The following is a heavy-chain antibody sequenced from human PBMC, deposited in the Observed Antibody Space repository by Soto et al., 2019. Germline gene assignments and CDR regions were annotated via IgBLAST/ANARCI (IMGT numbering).Heavy chain of an antibody. V-gene: IGHV3-74*01. Sequence: EVQLVESGGGLVQPGGSLRLSCAASGFTFSNYWMHWVRLPPGKGLLWVSRINIGGSAANYAGSVEGRFTVSRDDAKNTLYLQMKSLRDDDTAVYYCGRGTNDWYGIDYWGQGAPVTVSS. D-gene: IGHD3-9*01. CDR3: GRGTNDWYGIDY. J-gene: IGHJ4*02. CDR2: INIGGSAA. CDR1: GFTFSNYW.